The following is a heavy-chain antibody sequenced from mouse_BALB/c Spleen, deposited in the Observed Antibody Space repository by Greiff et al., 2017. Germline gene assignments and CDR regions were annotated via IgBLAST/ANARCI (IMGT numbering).Heavy chain of an antibody. V-gene: IGHV5-6-3*01. J-gene: IGHJ3*01. CDR2: INSNGGST. CDR1: GFTFSSYG. Sequence: EVMLVESGGGLVQPGGSLKLSCAASGFTFSSYGMSWVRQTPDKRLELVATINSNGGSTYYPDSVKGRFTISRDNAKNTLYLQMSSLKSEDTAMYYCARDLMITPAWFAYWGQGTLVTVSA. D-gene: IGHD2-4*01. CDR3: ARDLMITPAWFAY.